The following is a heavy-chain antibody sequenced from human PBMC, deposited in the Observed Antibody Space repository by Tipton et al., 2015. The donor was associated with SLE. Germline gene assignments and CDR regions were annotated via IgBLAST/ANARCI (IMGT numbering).Heavy chain of an antibody. CDR1: GFSFSTTE. Sequence: GSLRLSCAASGFSFSTTEMNWVRQAPGKGLEWISVISYSGTTINNADSAEGRFTISRDNAKNSLFLQMNSLRVEDTAIYYCARHLRHNHYSFSMDIWGKGTTVTVSS. CDR3: ARHLRHNHYSFSMDI. CDR2: ISYSGTTI. D-gene: IGHD5-24*01. J-gene: IGHJ6*03. V-gene: IGHV3-48*03.